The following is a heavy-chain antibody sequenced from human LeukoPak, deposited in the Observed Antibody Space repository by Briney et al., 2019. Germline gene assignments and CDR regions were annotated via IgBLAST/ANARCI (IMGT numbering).Heavy chain of an antibody. CDR3: ATHPLLDY. D-gene: IGHD3-16*02. CDR2: IYYSGST. V-gene: IGHV4-39*01. J-gene: IGHJ4*02. CDR1: GDSIRRDNYY. Sequence: PAETLSLTCTVSGDSIRRDNYYWGWIRQPPGKGLEWIGSIYYSGSTYYNPSLKSRVSISVDPSKSQFSLKLTSVTAADTDVYYCATHPLLDYWGQGSLVTVSS.